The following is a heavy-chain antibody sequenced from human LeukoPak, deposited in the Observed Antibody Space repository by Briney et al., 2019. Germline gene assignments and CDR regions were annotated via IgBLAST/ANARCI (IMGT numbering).Heavy chain of an antibody. J-gene: IGHJ6*04. CDR1: GFTFSSYA. Sequence: GGSLRLSCAASGFTFSSYAMSWVRQAPGKGLEWVSAISGSGGSTYYADSVKGRFTISRDNSKNTLYMQMNSLRAEDTVVYYCAKAVGYCSSSSCYAPEDYYYGMDVWGKGTTVTVSS. CDR2: ISGSGGST. CDR3: AKAVGYCSSSSCYAPEDYYYGMDV. V-gene: IGHV3-23*01. D-gene: IGHD2-2*01.